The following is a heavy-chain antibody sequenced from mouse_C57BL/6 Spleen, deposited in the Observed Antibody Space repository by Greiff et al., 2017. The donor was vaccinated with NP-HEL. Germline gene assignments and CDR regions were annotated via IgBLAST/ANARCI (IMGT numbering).Heavy chain of an antibody. V-gene: IGHV1-61*01. CDR1: GYTFTSYW. D-gene: IGHD1-1*01. CDR2: ISPSDRET. CDR3: ARSYYVHYYAMDY. J-gene: IGHJ4*01. Sequence: QVQLPQPGAELVRPGSSVKLSCKASGYTFTSYWLDCVKQRPGHGLAWIGNISPSDRETHYNQKFKDKATLTLDKSSSTAYMQRSSLTSEDSAVYYCARSYYVHYYAMDYWGQGTSVTVSS.